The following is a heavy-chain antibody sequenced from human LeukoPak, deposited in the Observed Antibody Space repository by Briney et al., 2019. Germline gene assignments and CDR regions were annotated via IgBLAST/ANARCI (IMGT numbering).Heavy chain of an antibody. CDR3: AKDHSATSSYYYGMDV. J-gene: IGHJ6*02. Sequence: GASLRLSCAASGFTFSSYAMSWVRQAPGKGLELVSAISGSGGSTYYADSVRGRFTISGETSKNTYYLQMNRLTADATAVYYCAKDHSATSSYYYGMDVWGQGTTVTVSS. D-gene: IGHD1-26*01. V-gene: IGHV3-23*01. CDR2: ISGSGGST. CDR1: GFTFSSYA.